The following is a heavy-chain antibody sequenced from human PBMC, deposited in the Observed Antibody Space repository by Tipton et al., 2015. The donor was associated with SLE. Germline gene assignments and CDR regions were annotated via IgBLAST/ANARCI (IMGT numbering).Heavy chain of an antibody. Sequence: QLVQSGGGVVQPGRSLRLSCAASTFTFSSYGMHWVRQAPGKGLEWVAVIWYDGSNKYYADSVKGRFTISRDNSKNTLYLQMNSLRAEDTAVYYCARDRAARPFDYWGQGTLVTVSS. J-gene: IGHJ4*02. CDR3: ARDRAARPFDY. V-gene: IGHV3-33*01. CDR1: TFTFSSYG. D-gene: IGHD6-6*01. CDR2: IWYDGSNK.